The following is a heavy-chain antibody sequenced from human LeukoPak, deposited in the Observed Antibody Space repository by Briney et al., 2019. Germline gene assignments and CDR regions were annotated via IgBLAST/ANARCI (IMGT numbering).Heavy chain of an antibody. CDR2: INPNSGGT. J-gene: IGHJ4*02. V-gene: IGHV1-2*02. CDR3: ARADPFYSGYDY. D-gene: IGHD5-12*01. CDR1: GYTFTGYY. Sequence: GASVKVSCKASGYTFTGYYLHWVRQAPGQGLEWMGWINPNSGGTNYAQKFQGRVTMTRDTSISTAYMELSRLRSDDTAVYYCARADPFYSGYDYWGQGTLVTVSS.